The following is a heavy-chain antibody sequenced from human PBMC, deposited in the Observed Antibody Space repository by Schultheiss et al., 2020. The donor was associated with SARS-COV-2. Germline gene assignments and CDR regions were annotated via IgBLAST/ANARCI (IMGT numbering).Heavy chain of an antibody. D-gene: IGHD6-19*01. CDR1: GGSISSYY. Sequence: SETLSLTCTVSGGSISSYYWSWIRQPPGKGLEWIGYIYYSGSTNYNPSLKSRVTISVDTSKNQFSLKLSSVTAADTAVYYCAREVRQWLARGAFDIWGQGTVVTVSS. CDR3: AREVRQWLARGAFDI. V-gene: IGHV4-59*01. J-gene: IGHJ3*02. CDR2: IYYSGST.